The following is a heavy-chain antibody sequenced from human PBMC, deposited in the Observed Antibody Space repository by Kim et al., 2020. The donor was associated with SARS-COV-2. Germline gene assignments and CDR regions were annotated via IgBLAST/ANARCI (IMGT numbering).Heavy chain of an antibody. CDR3: ARVGRVIAAAGTDYYYGMDV. CDR1: GFTFSSYS. V-gene: IGHV3-21*01. Sequence: GGSLRLSCAASGFTFSSYSMNWVRQAPGKGLEWVSSINSSSSYIYYADSVKGRFTISSDNAKNSLYLQMNSLRAEDTAVYYCARVGRVIAAAGTDYYYGMDVWGPGTTVTVSS. CDR2: INSSSSYI. J-gene: IGHJ6*02. D-gene: IGHD6-13*01.